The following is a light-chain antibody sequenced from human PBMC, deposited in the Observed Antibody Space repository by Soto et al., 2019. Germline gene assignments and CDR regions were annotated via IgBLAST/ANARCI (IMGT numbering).Light chain of an antibody. CDR2: GAS. CDR3: QHYCSSPLT. J-gene: IGKJ4*01. CDR1: QSVSATH. Sequence: IVLTQSPGTLSLSPGERATLSCRASQSVSATHLAWYQQKPGQAPRLLLYGASTRATGIPDRFSGSGSGTDFTLTISRVEPEDFAVFYCQHYCSSPLTFGGGTKV. V-gene: IGKV3-20*01.